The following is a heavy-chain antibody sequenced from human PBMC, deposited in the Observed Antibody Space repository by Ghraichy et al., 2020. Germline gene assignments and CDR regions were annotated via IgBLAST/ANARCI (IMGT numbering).Heavy chain of an antibody. Sequence: GEYLNISCAASGFTFSSYSMNWVRQAPGKGLEWVSSISSSSSYIYYADSVKGRFTISRDNAKNSLYLQMNSLRAEDTAVYYCARTDRGTDDYSNYCHDYWGQGTLVTVSS. J-gene: IGHJ4*02. CDR2: ISSSSSYI. CDR3: ARTDRGTDDYSNYCHDY. CDR1: GFTFSSYS. D-gene: IGHD4-11*01. V-gene: IGHV3-21*01.